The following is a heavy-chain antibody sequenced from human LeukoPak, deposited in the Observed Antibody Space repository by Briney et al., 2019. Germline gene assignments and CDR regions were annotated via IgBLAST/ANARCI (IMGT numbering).Heavy chain of an antibody. CDR3: ARAAGDSKDY. CDR2: IIPILGIA. D-gene: IGHD2-21*01. V-gene: IGHV1-69*04. CDR1: GGTFSSYA. J-gene: IGHJ4*02. Sequence: SVKVTCKASGGTFSSYAISWVRQAPGQGLEWMGRIIPILGIANYAQKFQGRVTITADKSTSTAYMELSSLRSEDTAVYYCARAAGDSKDYWGQGTLVTVSS.